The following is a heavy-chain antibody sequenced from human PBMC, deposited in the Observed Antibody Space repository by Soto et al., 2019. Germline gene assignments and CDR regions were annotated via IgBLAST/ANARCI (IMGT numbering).Heavy chain of an antibody. D-gene: IGHD6-13*01. CDR2: IYWDDDK. CDR3: AHTTTLAAAGIPRGMDV. J-gene: IGHJ6*02. Sequence: QITLKESGPTLVKPTQTLTLTCTFSGFSLSTSGVGVGWIRQPTGKALEWLALIYWDDDKRYSPSLKSRLTITKDTSKNQVVLTMTNMDPVDTATYYCAHTTTLAAAGIPRGMDVWGQGTTVTVSS. CDR1: GFSLSTSGVG. V-gene: IGHV2-5*02.